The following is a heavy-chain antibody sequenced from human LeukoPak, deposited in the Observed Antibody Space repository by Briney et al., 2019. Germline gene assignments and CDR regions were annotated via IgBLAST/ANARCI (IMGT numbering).Heavy chain of an antibody. CDR2: IHRSGSP. J-gene: IGHJ4*02. CDR3: ARALVGAYYVSSTYYFDY. D-gene: IGHD1-26*01. V-gene: IGHV4-4*02. Sequence: PSETLSLTCTVSLDSTTSNFWSWVRQPPGKGLEWIGEIHRSGSPNYNPSLQSRVTISIDRSRNQIVLELSSVTAAYTAVYYCARALVGAYYVSSTYYFDYWGQGTLVTVSS. CDR1: LDSTTSNF.